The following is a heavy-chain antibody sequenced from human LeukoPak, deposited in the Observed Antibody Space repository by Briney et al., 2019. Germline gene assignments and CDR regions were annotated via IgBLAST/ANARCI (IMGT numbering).Heavy chain of an antibody. J-gene: IGHJ4*02. D-gene: IGHD2-21*01. V-gene: IGHV3-23*01. Sequence: GGSLRLSCAASRFTFSSYVMSWVRQAPGKGLEWVSSIINSGAGTFYADSVRGRFTISRDNSKNTLYLQMNSLRAEDTAVYYCAKQQIVAFDYWGQGTLATVSS. CDR3: AKQQIVAFDY. CDR1: RFTFSSYV. CDR2: IINSGAGT.